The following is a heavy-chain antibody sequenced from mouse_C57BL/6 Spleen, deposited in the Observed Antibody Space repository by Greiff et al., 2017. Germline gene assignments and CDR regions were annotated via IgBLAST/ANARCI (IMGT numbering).Heavy chain of an antibody. CDR3: AKESSTVPHWYFDV. D-gene: IGHD1-1*01. V-gene: IGHV1-53*01. CDR2: INPSNGGT. J-gene: IGHJ1*03. Sequence: QVQLQQPGTELVKPGASVKLSCQASGYTFTSYWMHWVKQRPGQGLEWIGNINPSNGGTTYNEKFKSKATLTVDKSSSTAYMQLSSLTAEDSAVYYCAKESSTVPHWYFDVWGTGTTVTVSS. CDR1: GYTFTSYW.